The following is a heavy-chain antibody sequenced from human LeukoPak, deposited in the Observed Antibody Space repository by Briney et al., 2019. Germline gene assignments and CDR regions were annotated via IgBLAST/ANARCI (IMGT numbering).Heavy chain of an antibody. CDR1: GFTFSNYA. V-gene: IGHV3-23*01. CDR2: ISDSGDKT. J-gene: IGHJ5*02. Sequence: GGSLRLSCAASGFTFSNYAMNWVRQAPGKGLEWVSAISDSGDKTYYADSVKGRFTIARDNSKSTVYLQLNSLRAEDTAVYYCAKDRNDHCGGDCSPPNWFDPWGQGTLVTVSS. CDR3: AKDRNDHCGGDCSPPNWFDP. D-gene: IGHD2-21*02.